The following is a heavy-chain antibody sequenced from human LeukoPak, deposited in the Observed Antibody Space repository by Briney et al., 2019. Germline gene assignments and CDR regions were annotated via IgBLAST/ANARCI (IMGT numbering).Heavy chain of an antibody. CDR2: ISGSGGST. Sequence: GGSLRLSCAASGFTFSSYGMSWVRQAPGKGLEWVSAISGSGGSTYYADSVKGRFTVSRDNSKNTLYLEMNSLRAEDTAVYYCAKDIGSYYDYWGQGILVTVSS. V-gene: IGHV3-23*01. J-gene: IGHJ4*02. D-gene: IGHD3-10*01. CDR1: GFTFSSYG. CDR3: AKDIGSYYDY.